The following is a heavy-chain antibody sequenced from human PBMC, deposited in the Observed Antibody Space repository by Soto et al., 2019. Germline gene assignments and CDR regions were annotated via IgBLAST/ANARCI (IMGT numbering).Heavy chain of an antibody. CDR1: GGSISSSSYY. D-gene: IGHD2-15*01. CDR2: IYYSGST. CDR3: ARHYIVVVVAGGGFDY. V-gene: IGHV4-39*01. Sequence: SETLSLTCTVSGGSISSSSYYWGWIRQPPGKGLEWIGSIYYSGSTYYNPSLKSRVTISVDTSKNQFSLKLSSVTAADTAVYYCARHYIVVVVAGGGFDYWGQRTLVTVSS. J-gene: IGHJ4*02.